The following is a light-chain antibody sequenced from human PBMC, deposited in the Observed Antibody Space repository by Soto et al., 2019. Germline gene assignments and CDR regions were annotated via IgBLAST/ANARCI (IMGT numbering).Light chain of an antibody. CDR2: KAS. CDR1: QSIDSW. V-gene: IGKV1-5*03. Sequence: DIQMTQSPSTLSASVGDRVTITCRASQSIDSWLAWYQQKPGKAPKLLMYKASSLESGVPSRFSGSGSETEFTLTISSLQPEDFATYYCQQSYSTPRTFGQGTKVDIK. CDR3: QQSYSTPRT. J-gene: IGKJ1*01.